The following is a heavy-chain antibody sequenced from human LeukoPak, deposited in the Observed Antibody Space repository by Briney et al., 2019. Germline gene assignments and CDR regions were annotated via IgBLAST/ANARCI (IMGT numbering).Heavy chain of an antibody. CDR2: ISGSGGST. D-gene: IGHD3-3*01. Sequence: GGSLRLSCAASGFTFSSYSMNWVRQASGKGLEWVSAISGSGGSTYYADSVKGRFTISRDNSKNTLYLQMNSLRAEDTAVYYCAKWASIFGVVIDSIYYYYGMDVWGQGTTVTVSS. J-gene: IGHJ6*02. CDR3: AKWASIFGVVIDSIYYYYGMDV. V-gene: IGHV3-23*01. CDR1: GFTFSSYS.